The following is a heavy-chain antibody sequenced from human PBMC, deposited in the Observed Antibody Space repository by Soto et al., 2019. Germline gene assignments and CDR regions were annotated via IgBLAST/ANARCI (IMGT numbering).Heavy chain of an antibody. J-gene: IGHJ3*01. CDR2: IYYNGNT. CDR1: GVSITSGAYY. Sequence: ASDTLSLICTLSGVSITSGAYYWTWVRQHPGKGLEWIGYIYYNGNTYFSPSLKSRLTISIDTSKNQFSLKLSSVTAADTHMYYCPRARLCAVYAFDFSGQGTMVTVSS. V-gene: IGHV4-31*03. D-gene: IGHD3-10*02. CDR3: PRARLCAVYAFDF.